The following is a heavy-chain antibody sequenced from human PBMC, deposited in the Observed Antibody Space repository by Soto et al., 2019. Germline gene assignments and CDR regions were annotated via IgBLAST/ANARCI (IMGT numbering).Heavy chain of an antibody. Sequence: GASVKVSCKTSGYTFTRNGIRWVRQAPGQGLEWMGWINPNSGDTNYAQKLQGRVIMTTDTSTSTAYMELRRLRSDDTAVYYCMKNRYRNTWSSRDVWGPGTTVTVSS. CDR2: INPNSGDT. CDR3: MKNRYRNTWSSRDV. D-gene: IGHD2-2*02. J-gene: IGHJ6*02. V-gene: IGHV1-18*01. CDR1: GYTFTRNG.